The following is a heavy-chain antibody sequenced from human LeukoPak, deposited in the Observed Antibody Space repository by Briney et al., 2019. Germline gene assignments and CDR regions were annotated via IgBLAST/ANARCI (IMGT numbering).Heavy chain of an antibody. CDR1: GVTLSSFG. J-gene: IGHJ4*02. CDR3: ARDYDGFDY. V-gene: IGHV3-33*01. CDR2: IWFGANHT. D-gene: IGHD3-3*01. Sequence: GRSLRLSCAASGVTLSSFGMNWVRQAPGQGLEWAAVIWFGANHTDYADSVKGRFTISRDDSKNTLYLQMNSLRAEDTAVYYCARDYDGFDYWGQGTLVIVSS.